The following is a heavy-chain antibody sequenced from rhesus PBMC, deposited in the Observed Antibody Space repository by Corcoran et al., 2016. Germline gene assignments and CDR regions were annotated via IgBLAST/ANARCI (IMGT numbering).Heavy chain of an antibody. D-gene: IGHD5-36*01. CDR3: ARGYGYFDY. CDR2: ISGSGGST. J-gene: IGHJ4*01. V-gene: IGHV4-57*01. Sequence: QLQLQESGPGLVKPSETLSLTCAVYGGSVSSSNWWSWISQPPGKGLEWIGRISGSGGSTSYNPSLTSLVTISTDTSKNQFSLKVSSVTAADTAVYYCARGYGYFDYWGQGVLVTVSS. CDR1: GGSVSSSNW.